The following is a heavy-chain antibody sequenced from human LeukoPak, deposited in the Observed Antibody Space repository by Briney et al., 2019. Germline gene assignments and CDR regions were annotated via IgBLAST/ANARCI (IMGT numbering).Heavy chain of an antibody. Sequence: GGSLRLSCAASGFTFSHYGMHWVRQAPGKGLEWVAVIQNDASTKNYVDSVKGRFTISRDSAKNSLYLQMNSLRAEDTAVYYCARGESDPWGQGTLVTVSS. J-gene: IGHJ5*02. CDR2: IQNDASTK. CDR1: GFTFSHYG. V-gene: IGHV3-33*05. CDR3: ARGESDP. D-gene: IGHD3-10*01.